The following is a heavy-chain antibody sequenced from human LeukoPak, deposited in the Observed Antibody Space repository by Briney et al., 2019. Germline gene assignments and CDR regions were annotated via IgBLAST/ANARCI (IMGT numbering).Heavy chain of an antibody. J-gene: IGHJ5*02. CDR1: GFTFSSYA. Sequence: GGSLRLSCAASGFTFSSYAMHWVRQAPGKGLEWVAVISYDGSNKYYADSVKGRFTISRDNSKNTLYLQMNSLRAEDTAVYYCARDAAWLVPQSWFDPWGQGTLVTVSS. V-gene: IGHV3-30-3*01. CDR3: ARDAAWLVPQSWFDP. CDR2: ISYDGSNK. D-gene: IGHD6-19*01.